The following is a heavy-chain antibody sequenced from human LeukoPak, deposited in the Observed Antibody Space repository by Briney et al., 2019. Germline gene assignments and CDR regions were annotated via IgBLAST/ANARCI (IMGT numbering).Heavy chain of an antibody. Sequence: GGSLRLSCAASGFTFSSYEMNRVRQAPGKGLGWDSYISSSGSTIYHADSVKGRFTISRDNAKNSLYLQMNRLRAEDTAVYYGARGLGFCTNGVCLRNWFDPWGQGTLVTVSS. J-gene: IGHJ5*02. CDR1: GFTFSSYE. V-gene: IGHV3-48*03. CDR3: ARGLGFCTNGVCLRNWFDP. CDR2: ISSSGSTI. D-gene: IGHD2-8*01.